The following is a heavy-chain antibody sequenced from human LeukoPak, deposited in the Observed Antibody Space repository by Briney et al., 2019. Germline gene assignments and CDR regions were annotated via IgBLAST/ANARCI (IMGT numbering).Heavy chain of an antibody. CDR2: VNPNSGGT. CDR3: ARVAGYSYGRNDY. J-gene: IGHJ4*02. V-gene: IGHV1-2*02. D-gene: IGHD5-18*01. CDR1: GYTFTGYY. Sequence: ASVKVSCKASGYTFTGYYMHWVRQAPGQGLEWMGWVNPNSGGTNYAQKFQGRVTMTTDTSTSTAYMELRSLRSDDTAVYYCARVAGYSYGRNDYWGQGTLVTVSS.